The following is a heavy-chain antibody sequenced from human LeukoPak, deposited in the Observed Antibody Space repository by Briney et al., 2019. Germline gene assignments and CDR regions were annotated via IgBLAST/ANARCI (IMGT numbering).Heavy chain of an antibody. CDR3: ARRGNYDSSPFDY. Sequence: KSSETLSLTCTVSGGSISSGGYYWSWIRQHPGKGLEWIGYIYYSGSTYYNPSLKSRVTMSVDTSKNQFSLKLSSVTAADTAVYYCARRGNYDSSPFDYWGQGTLVTVSS. J-gene: IGHJ4*02. CDR2: IYYSGST. V-gene: IGHV4-31*03. CDR1: GGSISSGGYY. D-gene: IGHD3-22*01.